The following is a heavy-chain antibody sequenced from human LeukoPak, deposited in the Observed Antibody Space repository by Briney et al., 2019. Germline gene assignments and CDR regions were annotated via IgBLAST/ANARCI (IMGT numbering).Heavy chain of an antibody. CDR1: GGSFSGYY. V-gene: IGHV4-34*01. J-gene: IGHJ3*02. CDR2: INHSGRT. CDR3: ARAQPEVDAFDI. Sequence: SETLSLTCAVCGGSFSGYYWSWIRQPPGKGLEWIGEINHSGRTNYNPSLKSRVTISVDTSKNQFSLKLGSVTAADTAVYYCARAQPEVDAFDIWGQGTMVTVSS.